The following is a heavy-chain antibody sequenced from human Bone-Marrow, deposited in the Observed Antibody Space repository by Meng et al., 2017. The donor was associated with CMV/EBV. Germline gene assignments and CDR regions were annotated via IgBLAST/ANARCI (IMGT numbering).Heavy chain of an antibody. Sequence: GESLKISCAASGFTFSSYWMHWVRQVPGKGLEWVAFIRYDGSNKYYADSVKGRFTISRDNSKNTLYLQMNSLRAEDTAVYYCAPHCSGGSCYADYWGQGTLVTVSS. V-gene: IGHV3-30*02. CDR2: IRYDGSNK. J-gene: IGHJ4*02. CDR1: GFTFSSYW. D-gene: IGHD2-15*01. CDR3: APHCSGGSCYADY.